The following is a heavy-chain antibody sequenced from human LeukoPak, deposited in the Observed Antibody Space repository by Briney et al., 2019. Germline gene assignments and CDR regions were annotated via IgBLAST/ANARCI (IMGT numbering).Heavy chain of an antibody. Sequence: SVKVSCKASGGTFSSYAISWVRQAPGQGLEWMGGIIPIFGTANYAQKFQGRVTITADESTSTAYMELSSLRSEDTAVYYCARDYDFWSGYYHDPHANDAFDIWGQGTMVTVSS. D-gene: IGHD3-3*01. CDR1: GGTFSSYA. V-gene: IGHV1-69*13. CDR2: IIPIFGTA. J-gene: IGHJ3*02. CDR3: ARDYDFWSGYYHDPHANDAFDI.